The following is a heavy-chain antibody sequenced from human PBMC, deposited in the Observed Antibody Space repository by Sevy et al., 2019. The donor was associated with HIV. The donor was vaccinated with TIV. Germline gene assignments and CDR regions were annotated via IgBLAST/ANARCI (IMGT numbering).Heavy chain of an antibody. V-gene: IGHV3-23*01. CDR3: AKIDSSSWYFDY. J-gene: IGHJ4*02. CDR1: GFTFSSYA. Sequence: GGSLRLSCAASGFTFSSYAMSWVRQAPGKGLEWVSAISGSGGSTYYADSVKGRFTISRDNSKNTRYLQMNSLRAEDTAVYYCAKIDSSSWYFDYWGQGTLVTVSS. CDR2: ISGSGGST. D-gene: IGHD6-13*01.